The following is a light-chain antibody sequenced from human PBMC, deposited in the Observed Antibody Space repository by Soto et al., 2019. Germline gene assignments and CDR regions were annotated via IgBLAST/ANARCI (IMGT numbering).Light chain of an antibody. CDR3: QQYGTSPWP. CDR2: LAS. CDR1: QSVSSNY. Sequence: EIVLTQSPGTLSLFPGERATLSCRATQSVSSNYLAWYQQKPGQAPRLLIYLASSRATGIPDRFSGSGSVTDFTLTISRLEPEDFAVYYCQQYGTSPWPFGQGTKVEIK. J-gene: IGKJ1*01. V-gene: IGKV3-20*01.